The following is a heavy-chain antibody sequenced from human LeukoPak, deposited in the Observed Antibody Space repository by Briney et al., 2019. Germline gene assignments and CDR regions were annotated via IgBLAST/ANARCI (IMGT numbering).Heavy chain of an antibody. Sequence: GGSLRLSCAASGFTFSSYGMSWVRQAPGKGLEWVSGISGSGGNTYYADSVKGRFTISRDNSKNTLYLQMNSLRAEDTAVYYCAKGGWWATLFDYWGQGTLVTVSS. CDR1: GFTFSSYG. V-gene: IGHV3-23*01. D-gene: IGHD2-15*01. J-gene: IGHJ4*02. CDR2: ISGSGGNT. CDR3: AKGGWWATLFDY.